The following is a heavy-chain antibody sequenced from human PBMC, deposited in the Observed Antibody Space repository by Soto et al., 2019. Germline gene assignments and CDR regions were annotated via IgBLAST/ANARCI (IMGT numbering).Heavy chain of an antibody. CDR3: ARVRLEVMPLLRFLSWSSPCGMGV. J-gene: IGHJ6*02. Sequence: ASVKVSCKASGYTFTSYYMHWVRQAPGQGLEWMGIINPSGGSTSYAQKFQGRVTMTRDTSTSTVYMELSSLRSEDTAVYYCARVRLEVMPLLRFLSWSSPCGMGVWGQGTAV. D-gene: IGHD3-3*01. CDR1: GYTFTSYY. V-gene: IGHV1-46*01. CDR2: INPSGGST.